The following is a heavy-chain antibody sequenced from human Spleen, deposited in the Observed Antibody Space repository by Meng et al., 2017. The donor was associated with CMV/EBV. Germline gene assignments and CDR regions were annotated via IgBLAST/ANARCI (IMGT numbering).Heavy chain of an antibody. J-gene: IGHJ5*02. CDR2: INSDGSST. V-gene: IGHV3-74*01. CDR1: FTCSSYW. CDR3: ARGSDIVVVPAAFWFDP. D-gene: IGHD2-2*01. Sequence: FTCSSYWMHWVRQAPGKGLVWVSRINSDGSSTSYADSVKGRFTISRDNAKNTLYLQMNSLRAEDTAVYYCARGSDIVVVPAAFWFDPWGQGTLVTVSS.